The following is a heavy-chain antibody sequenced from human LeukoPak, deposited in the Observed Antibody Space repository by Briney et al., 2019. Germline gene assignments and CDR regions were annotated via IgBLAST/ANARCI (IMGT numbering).Heavy chain of an antibody. CDR1: GFTFSSYA. J-gene: IGHJ4*02. V-gene: IGHV3-23*01. CDR3: AKELDHGDYVLSEHYFDY. CDR2: ISGSGGRT. D-gene: IGHD4-17*01. Sequence: GGSLRLSCAASGFTFSSYAMSWVRQAPGKGLEWVSAISGSGGRTYYADSVKGRITISRDNSKNTMYLQMNSLRAEETAVYYCAKELDHGDYVLSEHYFDYWGQGTLVTVSS.